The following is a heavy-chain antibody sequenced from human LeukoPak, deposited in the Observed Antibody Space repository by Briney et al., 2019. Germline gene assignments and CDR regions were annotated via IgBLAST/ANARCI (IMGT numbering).Heavy chain of an antibody. CDR3: ARDKAGSPLPGHF. V-gene: IGHV3-53*01. J-gene: IGHJ4*02. CDR2: IYSGGKT. CDR1: GFTVSSNY. Sequence: GGSLRLSCAASGFTVSSNYMSWVRQAPGKGLEWVSSIYSGGKTYYADSVKGRFTISRDISKTTLYLQMNSLRAEDTAVYYCARDKAGSPLPGHFWGQGTLVTVSS. D-gene: IGHD2-15*01.